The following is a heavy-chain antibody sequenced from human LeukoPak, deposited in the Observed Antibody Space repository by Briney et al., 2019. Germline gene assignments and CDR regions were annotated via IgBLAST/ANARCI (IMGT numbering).Heavy chain of an antibody. CDR2: IHYTGAT. D-gene: IGHD3-9*01. Sequence: SETLSLTCAVYGGSITVYYWSWIRQTPGSGLEWVGEIHYTGATSYNPSLKSRATISTDTSKNQFSLRLSSVTAADTAVYYCARGNILTGYCFDFWGQGALVTVSS. CDR3: ARGNILTGYCFDF. J-gene: IGHJ4*02. V-gene: IGHV4-34*01. CDR1: GGSITVYY.